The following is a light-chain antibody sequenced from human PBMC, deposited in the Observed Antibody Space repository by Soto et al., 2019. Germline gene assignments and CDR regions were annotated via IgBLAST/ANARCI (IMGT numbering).Light chain of an antibody. V-gene: IGLV2-8*01. CDR3: SSYAGSNVL. J-gene: IGLJ7*01. CDR1: PSDVGGSNS. CDR2: DVS. Sequence: QSVLTQPPSASGSPGQSVTISCTGTPSDVGGSNSVSWYQQYPGKAPKLMIYDVSKRPSGVPDRFSGSKSGNTASLTVSGLQAEDEANYYCSSYAGSNVLFGGGTQLTVL.